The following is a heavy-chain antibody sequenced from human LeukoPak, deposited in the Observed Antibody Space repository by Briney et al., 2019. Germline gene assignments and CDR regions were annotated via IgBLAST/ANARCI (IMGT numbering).Heavy chain of an antibody. CDR3: AKDLEVSEWELTGIDY. J-gene: IGHJ4*02. D-gene: IGHD3-3*01. V-gene: IGHV3-30*18. CDR2: ISYDGSNK. CDR1: GFTFSSYG. Sequence: PGGSLRLSCAASGFTFSSYGMHWVRQAPGKGLEWVAVISYDGSNKYYADSVKGRFTISRDNSKNTLDLQMNSLRAEDTAVYYCAKDLEVSEWELTGIDYWGQGTLVTVSS.